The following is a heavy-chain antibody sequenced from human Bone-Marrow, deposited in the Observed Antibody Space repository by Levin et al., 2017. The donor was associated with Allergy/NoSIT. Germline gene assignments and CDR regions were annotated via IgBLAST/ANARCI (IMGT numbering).Heavy chain of an antibody. J-gene: IGHJ4*02. CDR2: IYYSGST. CDR3: ARHEYDSSGYYSFDY. V-gene: IGHV4-39*01. CDR1: GGSISSSSYY. D-gene: IGHD3-22*01. Sequence: PSETLSLTCTVSGGSISSSSYYWGWIRQPPGKGLEWIGSIYYSGSTYYNPSLKSRVTISVDTSKNQFSLKLSSVTAADTAVYYCARHEYDSSGYYSFDYWGQGTLVTVSS.